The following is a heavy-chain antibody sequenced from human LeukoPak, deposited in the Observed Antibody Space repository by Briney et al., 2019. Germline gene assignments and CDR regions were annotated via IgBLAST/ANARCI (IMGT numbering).Heavy chain of an antibody. CDR2: IYTSGST. Sequence: SETLSLTCTVSGGSISSYYWSWIRQPAGKGLEWIGRIYTSGSTNYNPPLKSRVTMSVDTSKNQFSLKLSSVTAADTAVYYCASGSRGLDAFDIWGQGTMVTVSS. D-gene: IGHD5-12*01. CDR3: ASGSRGLDAFDI. J-gene: IGHJ3*02. V-gene: IGHV4-4*07. CDR1: GGSISSYY.